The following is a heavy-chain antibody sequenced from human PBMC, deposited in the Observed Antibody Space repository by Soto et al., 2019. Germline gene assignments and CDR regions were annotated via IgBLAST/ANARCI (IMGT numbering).Heavy chain of an antibody. D-gene: IGHD3-10*01. Sequence: SETLSLTCTVSGGSISSGGYYWSWIRQHPGKGLEWIGYIYYSGSTYYNPSLKSRVTISVDTSKNQFSLKLSSVTAADTAVYYFARDEFGTTNAFAIWGQGTMVTV. CDR1: GGSISSGGYY. V-gene: IGHV4-31*03. CDR3: ARDEFGTTNAFAI. CDR2: IYYSGST. J-gene: IGHJ3*02.